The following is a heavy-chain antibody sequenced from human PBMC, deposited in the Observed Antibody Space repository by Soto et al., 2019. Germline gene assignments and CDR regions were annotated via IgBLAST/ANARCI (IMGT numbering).Heavy chain of an antibody. CDR3: AGVVWFRGMDV. CDR2: TYCRSKWIH. D-gene: IGHD3-16*01. J-gene: IGHJ6*02. CDR1: GDSVSSSSAS. V-gene: IGHV6-1*01. Sequence: SQTLSLTCDISGDSVSSSSASWNLIRQSPSRGLEWLGRTYCRSKWIHEYTLSMESRITINPDTSKNQFSLHIYSVTPEDTAVYYCAGVVWFRGMDVWGQGTPVTVYS.